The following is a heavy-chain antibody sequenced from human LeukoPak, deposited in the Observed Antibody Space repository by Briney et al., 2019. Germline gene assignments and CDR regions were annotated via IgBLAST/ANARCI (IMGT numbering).Heavy chain of an antibody. D-gene: IGHD3-10*01. CDR2: INPNSGGT. CDR3: ARVWFGDNHWFDP. V-gene: IGHV1-2*02. J-gene: IGHJ5*02. Sequence: ASVKVSCKTSGYTFAGYFVHWVRQAPGQGLEWMGWINPNSGGTNYAQKFQGRVTMTRDTSISTAYMELSRLRSDDTAVYYCARVWFGDNHWFDPWGQGTLVTVSS. CDR1: GYTFAGYF.